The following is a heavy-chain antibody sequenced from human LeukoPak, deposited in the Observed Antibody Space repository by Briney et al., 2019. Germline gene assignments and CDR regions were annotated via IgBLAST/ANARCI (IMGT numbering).Heavy chain of an antibody. Sequence: GGSLRFSCAASGFTFSSYWMNWVRQAPGKGLVWVSRIASDGSSTTYADSVKGRFSISRDNAKNTLYLQMNSLRVEDTAVYYCARGRPHGNDYWGQGTLVTVSS. CDR1: GFTFSSYW. V-gene: IGHV3-74*01. J-gene: IGHJ4*02. D-gene: IGHD4-23*01. CDR3: ARGRPHGNDY. CDR2: IASDGSST.